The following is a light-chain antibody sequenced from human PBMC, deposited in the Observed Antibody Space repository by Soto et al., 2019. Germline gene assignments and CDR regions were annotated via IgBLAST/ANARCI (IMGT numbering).Light chain of an antibody. V-gene: IGKV1-12*01. J-gene: IGKJ1*01. CDR1: QGISNW. CDR2: GAT. CDR3: QQADSFAR. Sequence: DIQVTQSPSFVSASVGDRITITCRASQGISNWLAWYQQHPGKDPKLLIYGATSLHSGVPSRFSGSGSGTAFTLTISGLQPEDFATYYCQQADSFARFVQGTKIDMK.